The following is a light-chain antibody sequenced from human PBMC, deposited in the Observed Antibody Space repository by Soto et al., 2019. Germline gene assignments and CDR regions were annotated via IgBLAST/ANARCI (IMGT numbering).Light chain of an antibody. CDR1: QDTSNY. J-gene: IGKJ4*01. CDR3: QQYDNLPLT. Sequence: DIQMTHSPSSLSAYVGVRVTITCQASQDTSNYLKWYQKKPGKAPKLLIYDASNLKTGVPSRFIGSGSGTDFTVTISSLPPEEIATDYCQQYDNLPLTFGGGTQVEIK. V-gene: IGKV1-33*01. CDR2: DAS.